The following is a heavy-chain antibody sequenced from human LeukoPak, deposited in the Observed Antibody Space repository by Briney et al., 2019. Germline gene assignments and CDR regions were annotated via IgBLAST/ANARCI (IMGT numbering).Heavy chain of an antibody. CDR1: GFTFSSYG. D-gene: IGHD3-22*01. J-gene: IGHJ4*02. CDR3: ARGRGYYDSSGYYSESPYDY. CDR2: IRYDGSNK. V-gene: IGHV3-30*02. Sequence: GGSLRLSCAASGFTFSSYGMHWVRQAPGKGLEWVAFIRYDGSNKYYADSVKGRFTISRDNSKNTLYLQMNSLRAEDTAVYYCARGRGYYDSSGYYSESPYDYWGQGTLVTVSS.